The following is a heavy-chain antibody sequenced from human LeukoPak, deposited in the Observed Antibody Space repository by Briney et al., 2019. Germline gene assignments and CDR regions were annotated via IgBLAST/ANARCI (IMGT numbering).Heavy chain of an antibody. Sequence: GASVKVSCKASGGTFSSSAISWVRQAPGQGLEWMGGSIPIFGTANYAQKFQGRVTITTDESTSTAYMELSSLRSEDTAVYYCASVPAAKSNYYYYYMDVWGKGTTVTVSS. J-gene: IGHJ6*03. D-gene: IGHD2-2*01. CDR2: SIPIFGTA. CDR1: GGTFSSSA. CDR3: ASVPAAKSNYYYYYMDV. V-gene: IGHV1-69*05.